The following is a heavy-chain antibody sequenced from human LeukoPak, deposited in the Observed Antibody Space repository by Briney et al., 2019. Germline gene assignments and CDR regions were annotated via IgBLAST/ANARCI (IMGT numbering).Heavy chain of an antibody. D-gene: IGHD3-10*01. CDR3: ARGLLWFGEFLAFDY. CDR1: GFTFSSYE. CDR2: ISSSGSTI. J-gene: IGHJ4*02. V-gene: IGHV3-48*03. Sequence: GGSLRLSCAASGFTFSSYEMNWVRQAPGKGLEWVSYISSSGSTIYYADSVKGRFTISRDNAKNSLYLQMNSLRAEDTAVYYCARGLLWFGEFLAFDYWGQGTLVTVSS.